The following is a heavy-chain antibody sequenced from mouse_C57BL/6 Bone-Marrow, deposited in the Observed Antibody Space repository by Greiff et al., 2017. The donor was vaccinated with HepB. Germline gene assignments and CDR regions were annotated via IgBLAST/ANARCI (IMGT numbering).Heavy chain of an antibody. CDR1: GFTFSSYG. CDR2: ISSGGSYT. J-gene: IGHJ1*03. V-gene: IGHV5-6*02. Sequence: DVKLMESGGDLVKPGGSLKPSCAASGFTFSSYGMSWVRQTPDKRLEWVATISSGGSYTYYPDSVKGRFTISRDNAKNTLYLQMSSLKSEDTAMYYCARRAYYSNYVDFDVWGTGTTVTVSS. CDR3: ARRAYYSNYVDFDV. D-gene: IGHD2-5*01.